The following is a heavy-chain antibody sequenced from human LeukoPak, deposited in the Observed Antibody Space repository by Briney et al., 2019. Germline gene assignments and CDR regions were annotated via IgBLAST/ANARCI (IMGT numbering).Heavy chain of an antibody. Sequence: GASVKVSCKVSGYTLTELSMHWVRQAPGKGLEWMGGFDPEDGETIYAQKFQGRVTMTRDTSISTASMELSRLRSDDTAVYYCARDLHSWLQSYGSFTWGQGTLVTVSS. CDR1: GYTLTELS. V-gene: IGHV1-24*01. D-gene: IGHD5-24*01. J-gene: IGHJ5*02. CDR3: ARDLHSWLQSYGSFT. CDR2: FDPEDGET.